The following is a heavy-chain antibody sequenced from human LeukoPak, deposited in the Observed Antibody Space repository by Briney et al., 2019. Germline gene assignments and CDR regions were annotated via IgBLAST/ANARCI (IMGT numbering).Heavy chain of an antibody. Sequence: GGSLRLSCAASGFTFSIYAMSWVRQAPGKGLEWVSSISGTSGNTYYADSVRGRLTVSRDNFKNSLYLQMDRVRAEDTAVYYCAAGLYYYGMDMWGQGTTVTVSS. V-gene: IGHV3-23*01. D-gene: IGHD6-13*01. CDR1: GFTFSIYA. CDR2: ISGTSGNT. CDR3: AAGLYYYGMDM. J-gene: IGHJ6*02.